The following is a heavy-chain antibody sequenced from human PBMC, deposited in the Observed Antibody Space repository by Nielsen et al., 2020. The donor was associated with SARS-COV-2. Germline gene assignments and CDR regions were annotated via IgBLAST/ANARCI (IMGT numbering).Heavy chain of an antibody. J-gene: IGHJ4*02. D-gene: IGHD3-9*01. CDR1: GFTFSSYG. Sequence: GESLKISCAASGFTFSSYGMHWVRQAPGKGLEWVAVISYDGSNKYYADSVKGRFTISRDNSKNTLYLQMNSLRAEDTAVYYCAKDPYYDILTPFDYWGQGTLVTVSS. V-gene: IGHV3-30*18. CDR2: ISYDGSNK. CDR3: AKDPYYDILTPFDY.